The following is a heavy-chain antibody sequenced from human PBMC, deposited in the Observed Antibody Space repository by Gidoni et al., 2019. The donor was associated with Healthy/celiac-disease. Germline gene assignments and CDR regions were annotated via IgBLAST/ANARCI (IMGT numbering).Heavy chain of an antibody. CDR3: ARAGSSGWYSFDY. Sequence: EVQLVESGGGLVQPGGSLRLSCAASGFTVSSNYMSWVRQAPGKGLEWVSVIYSGGSTYYADSVKGRFTISRDNSKNTLYLQMNSLRAEDTAVYYCARAGSSGWYSFDYWGQGTLVTVSS. D-gene: IGHD6-19*01. CDR1: GFTVSSNY. J-gene: IGHJ4*02. V-gene: IGHV3-66*02. CDR2: IYSGGST.